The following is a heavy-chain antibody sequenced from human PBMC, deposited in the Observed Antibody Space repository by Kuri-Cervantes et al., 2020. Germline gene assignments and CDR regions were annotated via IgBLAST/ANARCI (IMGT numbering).Heavy chain of an antibody. D-gene: IGHD3-16*01. CDR1: GFTFSDCG. CDR2: IRYDGSNK. V-gene: IGHV3-30*02. CDR3: ARAGGLTRAVFDI. Sequence: GESLKISCAASGFTFSDCGMHWVRQAPGKGLEWVAFIRYDGSNKYYVDSVKGRFSISRDNTKNTLYLQMNSLRAEDTAVFYCARAGGLTRAVFDIWGQGTVVTVSS. J-gene: IGHJ3*02.